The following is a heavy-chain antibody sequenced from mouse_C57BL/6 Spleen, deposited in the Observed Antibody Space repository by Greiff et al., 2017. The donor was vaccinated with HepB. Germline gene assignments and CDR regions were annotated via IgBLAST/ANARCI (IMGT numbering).Heavy chain of an antibody. V-gene: IGHV1-4*01. D-gene: IGHD1-2*01. Sequence: VQLQQSGAELARPGASVKMSCKASGYTFTSYTMHWVKQRPGQGLEWIGYINPSSGYTTYNQKFKDKATLTADKSSSTAYMQLSSLTSEDSAVYYCARSRLNAMDYWGQGTSVTVSS. CDR2: INPSSGYT. J-gene: IGHJ4*01. CDR1: GYTFTSYT. CDR3: ARSRLNAMDY.